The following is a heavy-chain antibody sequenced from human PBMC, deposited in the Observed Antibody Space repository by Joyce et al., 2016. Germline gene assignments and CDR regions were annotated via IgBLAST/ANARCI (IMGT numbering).Heavy chain of an antibody. J-gene: IGHJ4*02. CDR2: LYFSGNT. CDR1: GGPIRSYY. CDR3: ARGRTVSGLFDS. V-gene: IGHV4-59*07. Sequence: QVQLQESGPGLVKPSDTLSLTCTVSGGPIRSYYWSWIRQPPGKGLEWIGYLYFSGNTNYHPSLKSRVTMSVDTSKSEFSLKLSYVTAADTAIYYCARGRTVSGLFDSWGQGTLVTVSS. D-gene: IGHD6-19*01.